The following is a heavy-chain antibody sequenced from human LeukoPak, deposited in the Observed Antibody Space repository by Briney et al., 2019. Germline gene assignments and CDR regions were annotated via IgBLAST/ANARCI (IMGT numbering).Heavy chain of an antibody. J-gene: IGHJ6*03. CDR3: ARSGGSYYYYYYMDV. V-gene: IGHV3-48*01. CDR1: GFTFSGYS. CDR2: ISSSSSTI. D-gene: IGHD1-26*01. Sequence: GGSLRLSCAASGFTFSGYSMNWVRQAPGKGLEWVSYISSSSSTIYYADSVKGRFTISRDNAKNSLYLQMNSLRAEDTAVYYCARSGGSYYYYYYMDVWGKGTTVTVSS.